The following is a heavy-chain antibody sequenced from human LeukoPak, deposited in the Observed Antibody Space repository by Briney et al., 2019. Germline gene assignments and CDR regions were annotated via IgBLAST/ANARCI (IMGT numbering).Heavy chain of an antibody. CDR3: AKEAYLRVRGVSDYYYYMDV. CDR2: ISSSRSYI. Sequence: PGGSLRLSCAASGFTFSSYSMNRVRQAPGKGLEWVSSISSSRSYIYYADSVKGRFTISRDNSKNTLYLQMNSLRAEDTAVYYYAKEAYLRVRGVSDYYYYMDVWGKGTTVTTSS. D-gene: IGHD3-10*01. CDR1: GFTFSSYS. J-gene: IGHJ6*03. V-gene: IGHV3-21*01.